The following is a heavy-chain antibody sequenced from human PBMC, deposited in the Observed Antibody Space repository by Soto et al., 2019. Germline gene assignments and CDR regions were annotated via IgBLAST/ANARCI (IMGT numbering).Heavy chain of an antibody. CDR2: ISAYNGNT. J-gene: IGHJ6*02. CDR1: GYTFTSYG. V-gene: IGHV1-18*04. Sequence: ASVKFSCQASGYTFTSYGISWVRRAPGQGLEWMGWISAYNGNTNYAQKLQGRFTMTTDTSTSTAYMELRSLRSDDTAVYYCARDSPEAPIGDHYYYYYGMDVWGQGTTVTVSS. D-gene: IGHD3-10*01. CDR3: ARDSPEAPIGDHYYYYYGMDV.